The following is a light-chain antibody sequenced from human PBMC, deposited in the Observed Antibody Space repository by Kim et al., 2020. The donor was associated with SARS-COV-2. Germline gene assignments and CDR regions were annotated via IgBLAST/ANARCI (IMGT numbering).Light chain of an antibody. V-gene: IGKV1-5*03. CDR3: QQYNSYAPYS. Sequence: ASVGARVTITCRASQSISSWLAWYQQKPGKAPKLLIDKASSLESGVPSRFSGSGSGTEFTLTISSLQPDDFATYYCQQYNSYAPYSFGQGTKL. CDR2: KAS. J-gene: IGKJ2*03. CDR1: QSISSW.